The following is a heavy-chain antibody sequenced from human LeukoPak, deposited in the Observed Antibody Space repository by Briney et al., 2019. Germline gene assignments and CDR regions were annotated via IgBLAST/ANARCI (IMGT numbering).Heavy chain of an antibody. CDR1: GGAINTDGYY. Sequence: TLSLTCTVSGGAINTDGYYWSWIRQPPGKGLEWVALIYWNDDKRYSPSLRSRLTITKDTSKNQVVLTMTNMDPVDTATYYCAPLGVRHAFDIWGQGTMVTVSS. CDR3: APLGVRHAFDI. V-gene: IGHV2-5*01. CDR2: IYWNDDK. D-gene: IGHD1-26*01. J-gene: IGHJ3*02.